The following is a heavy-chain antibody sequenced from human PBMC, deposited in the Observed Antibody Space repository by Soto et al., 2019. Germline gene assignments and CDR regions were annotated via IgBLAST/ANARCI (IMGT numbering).Heavy chain of an antibody. D-gene: IGHD3-22*01. CDR2: INPNSGGT. CDR1: GYTFTGYY. J-gene: IGHJ3*02. CDR3: ARDPSTYYYDSSGSSDAFDI. V-gene: IGHV1-2*02. Sequence: ASVKVSCTASGYTFTGYYMHWVRQAPGQGLEWMGWINPNSGGTNYAQKFQGRVTMTRDTSISTAYMELSRLRSDDTAVYYCARDPSTYYYDSSGSSDAFDIWGQGTMVTVSS.